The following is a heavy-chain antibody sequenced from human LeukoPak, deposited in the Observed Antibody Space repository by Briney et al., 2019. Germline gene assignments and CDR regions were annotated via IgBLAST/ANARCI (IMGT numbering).Heavy chain of an antibody. CDR2: INPNSGGT. CDR3: ARDRKPFGAFDI. D-gene: IGHD1-14*01. J-gene: IGHJ3*02. Sequence: GASVKVSCKASGYTFTSYFMYWMRQAPGQGLEWMGWINPNSGGTNYAQKFQGRVTMTRDTSISTAYMELSRLRSDDTAVYYCARDRKPFGAFDIWGQGTMVTVSS. V-gene: IGHV1-2*02. CDR1: GYTFTSYF.